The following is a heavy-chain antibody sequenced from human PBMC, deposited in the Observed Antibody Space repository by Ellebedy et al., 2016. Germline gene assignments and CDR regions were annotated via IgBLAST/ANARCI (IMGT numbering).Heavy chain of an antibody. J-gene: IGHJ4*02. D-gene: IGHD2-2*01. CDR2: MDPNSGGT. Sequence: ASVKVSXXASGYTFTAYYMHWVRQAPGQGLEWMGWMDPNSGGTNFAQKFQGRVTMTRDTSISTAYMELSRLRSDDTALYYCARDVASPLLSPFDYWGQGTLVTVSS. CDR1: GYTFTAYY. V-gene: IGHV1-2*02. CDR3: ARDVASPLLSPFDY.